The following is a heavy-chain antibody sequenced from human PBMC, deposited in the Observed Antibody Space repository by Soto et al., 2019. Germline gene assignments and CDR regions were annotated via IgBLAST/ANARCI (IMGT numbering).Heavy chain of an antibody. J-gene: IGHJ3*02. CDR1: GGSISSDNFF. D-gene: IGHD3-22*01. V-gene: IGHV4-31*03. Sequence: QVQLQESGPGLVKPSQTLSVTCTVSGGSISSDNFFRSWIRQHPETGLEWIGYISYSGTAYYNPSLKSRVTISVDTSKNQFSLSLISVTAADTAVYYCSREVISPASSDAFDIWGQGTMVTVSS. CDR2: ISYSGTA. CDR3: SREVISPASSDAFDI.